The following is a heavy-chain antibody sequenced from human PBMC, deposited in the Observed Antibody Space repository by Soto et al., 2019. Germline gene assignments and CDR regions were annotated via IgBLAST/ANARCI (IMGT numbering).Heavy chain of an antibody. V-gene: IGHV1-69*04. Sequence: GASVKVSCKASGGTFSSYTISWVRQAPGQGLEWMGRIIPILGIANYAQKFQGRVTITADKSTSTAYMELRSLRSDDTAVYYCARENPRYCSSTSCQRAPMDVWGKGTTVTVSS. D-gene: IGHD2-2*01. J-gene: IGHJ6*03. CDR1: GGTFSSYT. CDR2: IIPILGIA. CDR3: ARENPRYCSSTSCQRAPMDV.